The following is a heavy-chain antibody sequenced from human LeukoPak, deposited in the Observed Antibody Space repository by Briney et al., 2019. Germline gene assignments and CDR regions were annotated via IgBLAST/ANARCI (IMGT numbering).Heavy chain of an antibody. Sequence: PGGSLRLSCAASGFTFSSYSMTWVRQAPGKGLEWVSAIGGNGVATYYADSVKGRFTISRDNAKNSLYLQMNSLRAEDTAVYYCARGLRSTTLTTFDYWGQGTLVTVSS. CDR1: GFTFSSYS. V-gene: IGHV3-23*01. D-gene: IGHD2/OR15-2a*01. CDR3: ARGLRSTTLTTFDY. J-gene: IGHJ4*02. CDR2: IGGNGVAT.